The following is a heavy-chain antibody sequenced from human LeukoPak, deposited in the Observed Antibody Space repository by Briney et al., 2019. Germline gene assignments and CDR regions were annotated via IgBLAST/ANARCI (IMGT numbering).Heavy chain of an antibody. Sequence: PGGSLRLPCVASEFTFSSYGMHWVRQAPGKGLEWVAYIRYDGSDTYYTDSVKGRFTISRDNSKNTLYLQMNSLRSEDTAVYYCARDPRDYGDYVDYWGQGTLVTVSS. D-gene: IGHD4-17*01. J-gene: IGHJ4*02. CDR3: ARDPRDYGDYVDY. CDR1: EFTFSSYG. V-gene: IGHV3-30*02. CDR2: IRYDGSDT.